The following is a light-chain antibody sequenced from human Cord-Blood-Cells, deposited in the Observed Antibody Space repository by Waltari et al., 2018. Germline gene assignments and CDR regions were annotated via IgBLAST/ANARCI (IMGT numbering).Light chain of an antibody. Sequence: IVMTQSQATLSVSPGERATLSCRASPSVSSNLAWYQQKPGQAPRLLIYGASTRATGIPARFSGSGSGTEFTLTISSLQSEDFAVYYCQQYNNWPPWTFGQGTKVEIK. CDR1: PSVSSN. CDR3: QQYNNWPPWT. J-gene: IGKJ1*01. CDR2: GAS. V-gene: IGKV3-15*01.